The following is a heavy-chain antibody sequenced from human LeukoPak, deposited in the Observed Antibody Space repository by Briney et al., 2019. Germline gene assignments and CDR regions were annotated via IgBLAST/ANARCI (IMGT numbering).Heavy chain of an antibody. Sequence: WASVKVSCKASGYTFTGYYMHWVRQAPGQGLEWMGWINPNSGGTNYAQNFQGRVTMTRDTSISTAYMELSRLRSDDTAVYYCARGGAYCGGDCYVDYWGQETLVTVSS. CDR3: ARGGAYCGGDCYVDY. CDR1: GYTFTGYY. J-gene: IGHJ4*02. CDR2: INPNSGGT. D-gene: IGHD2-21*02. V-gene: IGHV1-2*02.